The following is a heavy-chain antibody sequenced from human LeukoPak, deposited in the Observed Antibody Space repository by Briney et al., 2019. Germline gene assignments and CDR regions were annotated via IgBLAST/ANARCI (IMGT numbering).Heavy chain of an antibody. CDR2: IIPIFGTA. CDR3: AASRGRLKSFDYYYYMDV. V-gene: IGHV1-69*05. CDR1: GGTFSSYA. D-gene: IGHD3-10*01. J-gene: IGHJ6*03. Sequence: ASVKVSCKASGGTFSSYAISWVRQAPGQGLEWMGGIIPIFGTANYAQKFQGRVTITTDESTSTAYMELSSLRSEDTAVYYCAASRGRLKSFDYYYYMDVWGKGTTVNVSS.